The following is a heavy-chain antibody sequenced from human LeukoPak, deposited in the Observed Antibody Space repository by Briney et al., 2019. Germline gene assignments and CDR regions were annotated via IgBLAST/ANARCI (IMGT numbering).Heavy chain of an antibody. D-gene: IGHD3-22*01. J-gene: IGHJ4*02. Sequence: SETLSLTCTVSGGSISSGGYYWIWIRQHPGKGLEWIGYIYYSGSTYYNPSLKSRVTISVDTSKNQFSLKLSSVTAADTAVYYCASDYYDSSGYTYYFDYWGQGTLVTVSS. CDR3: ASDYYDSSGYTYYFDY. CDR1: GGSISSGGYY. CDR2: IYYSGST. V-gene: IGHV4-31*03.